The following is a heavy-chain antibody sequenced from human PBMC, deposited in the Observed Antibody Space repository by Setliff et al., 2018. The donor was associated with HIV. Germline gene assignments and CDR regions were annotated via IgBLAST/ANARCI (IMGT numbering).Heavy chain of an antibody. D-gene: IGHD2-15*01. V-gene: IGHV4-34*01. CDR2: INHSGST. J-gene: IGHJ4*02. CDR3: ARHDLGGNQDFDY. Sequence: SETLSLTCAVYGGSFSDYYWSWIRQPPGKGLEWIGEINHSGSTNYNPSLKSRVTISVDTSKNQFSLKLSSVTAADTAVYYCARHDLGGNQDFDYWGQGTLVTVSS. CDR1: GGSFSDYY.